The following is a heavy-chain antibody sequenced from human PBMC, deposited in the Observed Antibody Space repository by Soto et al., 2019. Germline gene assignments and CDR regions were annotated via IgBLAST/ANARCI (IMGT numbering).Heavy chain of an antibody. J-gene: IGHJ3*02. CDR2: IYTSGST. D-gene: IGHD3-16*02. CDR3: ARYDYVWGSYRPPADAFDI. CDR1: GGSISSYY. Sequence: SETLSLTCTVSGGSISSYYWSWIRQPAGKGLEWIGRIYTSGSTNYNPSLKSRVTMSVDTSKSQFSLKLSSVTAADTAVYYCARYDYVWGSYRPPADAFDIWGQGTMVTVSS. V-gene: IGHV4-4*07.